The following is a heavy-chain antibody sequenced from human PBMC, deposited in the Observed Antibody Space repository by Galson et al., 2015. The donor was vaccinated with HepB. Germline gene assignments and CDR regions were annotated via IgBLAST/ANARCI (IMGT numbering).Heavy chain of an antibody. D-gene: IGHD1-26*01. CDR2: ISSSSSYI. CDR1: GFTFSSYS. J-gene: IGHJ3*02. CDR3: ATDGGGSGSYAFDAFDI. V-gene: IGHV3-21*04. Sequence: SLRLSCAVSGFTFSSYSMNWVRQAPGKGLEWVSSISSSSSYIYYADSVKGRFTISRDNAKNSLYLQMNSLRAEDTAVYYCATDGGGSGSYAFDAFDIWGQGTMVTVSS.